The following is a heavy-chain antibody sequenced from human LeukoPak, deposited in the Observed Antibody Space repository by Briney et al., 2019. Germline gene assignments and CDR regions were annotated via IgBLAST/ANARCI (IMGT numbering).Heavy chain of an antibody. Sequence: SETLSLTCTVSGGSISSSSYYWGWIRQPPGKGLEWIGSIYYSGSTYYNPSLKSRVTISVDTSKNQFSLKLSSVTAADTAVYYCARNPSSGDSSGYWYPLDYWGQGTLVTVSS. CDR3: ARNPSSGDSSGYWYPLDY. J-gene: IGHJ4*02. D-gene: IGHD3-22*01. CDR1: GGSISSSSYY. CDR2: IYYSGST. V-gene: IGHV4-39*01.